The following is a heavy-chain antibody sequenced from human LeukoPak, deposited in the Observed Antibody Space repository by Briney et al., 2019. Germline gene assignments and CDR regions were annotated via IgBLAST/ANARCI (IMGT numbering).Heavy chain of an antibody. J-gene: IGHJ6*03. D-gene: IGHD6-19*01. CDR1: EFTFSSYA. CDR2: ISAGGDTT. CDR3: AKDSSGWSHIYMDV. V-gene: IGHV3-23*01. Sequence: GGSLRLSCAASEFTFSSYAVTGVRQAPGKGLEWISGISAGGDTTYYADSVKGRFTISRDNSKKTVYLQMNSLSAEDTAVYYCAKDSSGWSHIYMDVWGKGTTVTVSS.